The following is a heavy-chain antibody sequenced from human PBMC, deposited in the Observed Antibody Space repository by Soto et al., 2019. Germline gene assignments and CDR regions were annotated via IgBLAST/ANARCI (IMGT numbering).Heavy chain of an antibody. J-gene: IGHJ4*02. CDR3: ARHSKPSSVAGFDY. CDR2: IYYSGST. Sequence: PSETLSLTCTVSGGSISSYYWSWIRQPPGKGLEWIGYIYYSGSTNYNPSLKSRVTISVDTSKNQFSLKLSSVTAADTAVYYCARHSKPSSVAGFDYWGQGILVTVSS. D-gene: IGHD6-19*01. V-gene: IGHV4-59*01. CDR1: GGSISSYY.